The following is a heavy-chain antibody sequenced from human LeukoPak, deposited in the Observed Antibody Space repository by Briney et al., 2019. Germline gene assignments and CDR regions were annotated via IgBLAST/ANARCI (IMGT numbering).Heavy chain of an antibody. CDR2: IDYSGRT. CDR1: GYSISSGYY. CDR3: ARQKGYYGSGSYLNWFDP. V-gene: IGHV4-38-2*02. Sequence: SETLSLTCTVSGYSISSGYYWGWIRQPPGKGLEWIGSIDYSGRTYYNPSLKSRVTISVDTSKNQFSLKLSSVTAADTAVYYCARQKGYYGSGSYLNWFDPWGQGTLVTVSS. D-gene: IGHD3-10*01. J-gene: IGHJ5*02.